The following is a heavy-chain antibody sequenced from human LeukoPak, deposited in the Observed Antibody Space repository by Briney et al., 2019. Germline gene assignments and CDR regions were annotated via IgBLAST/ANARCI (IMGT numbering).Heavy chain of an antibody. V-gene: IGHV4-34*01. D-gene: IGHD3-10*01. CDR2: INHSGST. CDR3: ARGGYYGSDPGY. Sequence: PSETLSLTCAVYGGSFSGYYWSWVRQPPGKGLEWSGEINHSGSTNYNPSLKSRVTISVDTSKNQFSLKLRSVTAADTAVYYCARGGYYGSDPGYWGQGTLVTVSS. CDR1: GGSFSGYY. J-gene: IGHJ4*02.